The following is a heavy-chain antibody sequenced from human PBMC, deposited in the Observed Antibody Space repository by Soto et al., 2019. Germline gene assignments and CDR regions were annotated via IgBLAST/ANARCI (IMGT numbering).Heavy chain of an antibody. CDR1: VYSFTSYW. V-gene: IGHV5-10-1*01. CDR3: ARTHGDYYYGMDV. D-gene: IGHD3-10*01. J-gene: IGHJ6*02. CDR2: IDPSDSYT. Sequence: GEALKISCKASVYSFTSYWISWVRQMPGKGLEWMGRIDPSDSYTNYSPSFQGHVTISADKSISTAYLQWSSLTASDTAMYYCARTHGDYYYGMDVWGQGTTVTVSS.